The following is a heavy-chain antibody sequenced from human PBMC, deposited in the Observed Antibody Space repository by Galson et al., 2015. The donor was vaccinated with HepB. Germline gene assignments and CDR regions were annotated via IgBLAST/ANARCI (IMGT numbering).Heavy chain of an antibody. CDR3: AREGYNEGDAFDI. J-gene: IGHJ3*02. V-gene: IGHV3-30*04. CDR2: ISYDGSNK. CDR1: GFTFSSYA. D-gene: IGHD1-14*01. Sequence: SLRLSCAASGFTFSSYAMHWVRQAPGKGLEWVAVISYDGSNKYYADSVKGRFTISRDNSKNTLYLQMNSLRAEDTAVYYCAREGYNEGDAFDIWGQGTMVTVSS.